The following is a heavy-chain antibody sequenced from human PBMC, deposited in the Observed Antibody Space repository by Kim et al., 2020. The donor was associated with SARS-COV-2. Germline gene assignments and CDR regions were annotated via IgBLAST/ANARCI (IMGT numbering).Heavy chain of an antibody. CDR3: ARDLRIVGSGKSFDY. D-gene: IGHD1-26*01. CDR1: GFTFSSYW. V-gene: IGHV3-74*01. CDR2: INPDGSNT. Sequence: GGSLRLSCVASGFTFSSYWMHWVRQAPGKGLVWVSHINPDGSNTGYADSVKGRFIISRDNSKNTLYLQMNSLRAEDTALFYCARDLRIVGSGKSFDYWG. J-gene: IGHJ4*01.